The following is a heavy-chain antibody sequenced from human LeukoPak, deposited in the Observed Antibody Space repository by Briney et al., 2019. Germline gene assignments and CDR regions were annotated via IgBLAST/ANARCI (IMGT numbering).Heavy chain of an antibody. J-gene: IGHJ6*02. Sequence: SETLSLTCTVSGGSISSCYWSWIRQPPGKGLEWIGYIYYSGSTNYNPSLKSRVTISVDTSKNQFSLKLSSVTAADTAVYYCAREGLWFGDYPYPDYYYGMDVWGQGTTVTVSS. V-gene: IGHV4-59*01. D-gene: IGHD3-10*01. CDR2: IYYSGST. CDR3: AREGLWFGDYPYPDYYYGMDV. CDR1: GGSISSCY.